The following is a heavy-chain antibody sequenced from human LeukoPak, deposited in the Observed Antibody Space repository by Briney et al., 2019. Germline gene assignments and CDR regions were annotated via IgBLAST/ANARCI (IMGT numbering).Heavy chain of an antibody. J-gene: IGHJ4*02. CDR1: GFTFSSYG. CDR3: ARATYGDFDY. V-gene: IGHV3-30*03. Sequence: GGSLRLSCAASGFTFSSYGMHWVRQAPGKGLEWVAVISYDGSNKYYADSVKGRFTISRDNAKNSLYLQMNSLRAEDTAVYYCARATYGDFDYWGQGTLVTVSS. CDR2: ISYDGSNK. D-gene: IGHD4/OR15-4a*01.